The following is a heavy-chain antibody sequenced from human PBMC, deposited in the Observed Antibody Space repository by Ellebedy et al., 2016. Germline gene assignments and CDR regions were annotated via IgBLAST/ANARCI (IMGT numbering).Heavy chain of an antibody. V-gene: IGHV3-74*01. J-gene: IGHJ4*02. CDR1: GFTFSSHW. CDR3: ARDYDFWTGRLDY. CDR2: INTDGIST. Sequence: GGSLRLSCAASGFTFSSHWMHWVRQAPGMGLVWVSRINTDGISTSFADSVKGRFTISRDNAKSTLYLQMNSLRAEDTGVYYCARDYDFWTGRLDYWGQGTLVTVPS. D-gene: IGHD3-3*01.